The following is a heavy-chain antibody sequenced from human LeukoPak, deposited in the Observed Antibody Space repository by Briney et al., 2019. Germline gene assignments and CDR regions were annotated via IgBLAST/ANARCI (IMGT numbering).Heavy chain of an antibody. Sequence: GGSLRLSCVASGFTFSSYEMNWVRQAPGKGLEWVSYISSSGNTIYYADSLKGRFTISRDNAKNSLYLQMNSLRAEDTAVYYCARDTSYYGSGSTVDAFDIWGQGTMVTVSS. CDR3: ARDTSYYGSGSTVDAFDI. J-gene: IGHJ3*02. CDR1: GFTFSSYE. D-gene: IGHD3-10*01. V-gene: IGHV3-48*03. CDR2: ISSSGNTI.